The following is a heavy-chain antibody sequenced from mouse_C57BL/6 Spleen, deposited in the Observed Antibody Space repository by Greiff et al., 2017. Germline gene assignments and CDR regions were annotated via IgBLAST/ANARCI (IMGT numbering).Heavy chain of an antibody. CDR1: GYTFTSYW. J-gene: IGHJ1*03. CDR3: ARGYYDYLYWYFDV. V-gene: IGHV1-72*01. CDR2: IDPNSGGT. D-gene: IGHD2-4*01. Sequence: VQLQQPGAELVKPGASVKLSCKASGYTFTSYWMHWVKQRPGRGLEWIGGIDPNSGGTKYNEKFKSKATLTVDKPSSTAYMQLSSLTSEDSAVYYCARGYYDYLYWYFDVWGTGTTVTVSS.